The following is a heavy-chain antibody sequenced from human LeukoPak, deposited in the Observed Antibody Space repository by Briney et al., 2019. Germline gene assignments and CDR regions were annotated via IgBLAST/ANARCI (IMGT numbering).Heavy chain of an antibody. V-gene: IGHV3-30*18. CDR1: GFTFSSYG. J-gene: IGHJ3*02. Sequence: GGSLRLSCAASGFTFSSYGMHWVRQAPGKGLEWVAVISYDGSNKYYADSVKGRFTISRDNSKNTLYLQMNSLRAEDTAVYYCAKDLPNPLYYYDSSGYYGAFDIWGQGTMVTVSS. CDR3: AKDLPNPLYYYDSSGYYGAFDI. D-gene: IGHD3-22*01. CDR2: ISYDGSNK.